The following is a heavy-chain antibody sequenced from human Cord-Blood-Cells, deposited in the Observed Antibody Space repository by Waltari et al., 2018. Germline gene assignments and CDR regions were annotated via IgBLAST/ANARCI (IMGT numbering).Heavy chain of an antibody. D-gene: IGHD5-12*01. CDR2: ISGSGGKT. CDR3: AKAGRWLQNWNWFDP. J-gene: IGHJ5*02. CDR1: GFTFSSYA. V-gene: IGHV3-23*01. Sequence: EVQLLESGGGLVQPGGSLRLSCAASGFTFSSYALRWVRQAPGKGLEWVSAISGSGGKTYYADSVKGRFTISRENSKNTLYLQMNSLRAEDTAVYYCAKAGRWLQNWNWFDPWGQGTLVTVSS.